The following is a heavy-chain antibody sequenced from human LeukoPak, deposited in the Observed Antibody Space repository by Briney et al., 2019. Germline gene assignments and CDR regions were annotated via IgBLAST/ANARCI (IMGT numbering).Heavy chain of an antibody. V-gene: IGHV3-21*01. CDR3: ARASDWYSSGGQNWFDP. D-gene: IGHD6-19*01. J-gene: IGHJ5*02. CDR1: GFSFSHYA. Sequence: PGRSLRLSCAASGFSFSHYAIHWVRQAPGKGLEWVSSISSSSSYIYYADSVKGRFTISRDNAKNSLYLQMNSLRAEDTAVYYCARASDWYSSGGQNWFDPWGQGTLVTVSS. CDR2: ISSSSSYI.